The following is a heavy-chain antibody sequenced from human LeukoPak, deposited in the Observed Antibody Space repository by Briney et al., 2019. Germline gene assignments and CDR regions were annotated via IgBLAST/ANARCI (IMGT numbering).Heavy chain of an antibody. CDR2: IVVGSGNT. CDR3: AAAFPYYYYYMDV. J-gene: IGHJ6*03. V-gene: IGHV1-58*02. D-gene: IGHD2/OR15-2a*01. Sequence: SVKVSCKASGFTFTSSAMQRVRQARGQRLEWIGWIVVGSGNTNYAQKFQERVTITRDMSTSTAYMELSSLRSEDTAVYYCAAAFPYYYYYMDVWGKGTTVTISS. CDR1: GFTFTSSA.